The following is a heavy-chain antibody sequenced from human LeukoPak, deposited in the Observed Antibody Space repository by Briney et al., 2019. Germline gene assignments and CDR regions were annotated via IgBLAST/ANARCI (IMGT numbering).Heavy chain of an antibody. CDR2: IYPGDSDT. D-gene: IGHD6-13*01. J-gene: IGHJ5*02. Sequence: GESLKISCKGSGYSFTSYWIGWVRQMPGKGLEWMGIIYPGDSDTRYSPSFQGQVTVSADKSISTAYLQWSSLKASDTAMYYCARQVVAADGTHNWFDPWGQGTLVTVSS. V-gene: IGHV5-51*01. CDR3: ARQVVAADGTHNWFDP. CDR1: GYSFTSYW.